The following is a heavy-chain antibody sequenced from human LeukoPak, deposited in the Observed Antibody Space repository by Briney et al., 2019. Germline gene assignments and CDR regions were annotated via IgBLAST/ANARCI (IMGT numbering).Heavy chain of an antibody. J-gene: IGHJ5*02. CDR1: GGSISSSGYY. CDR2: IYYSGST. V-gene: IGHV4-39*01. D-gene: IGHD3-10*01. CDR3: ARQLLWFGESRLNWFDP. Sequence: SETLSLTCTVSGGSISSSGYYWGWIRQPPGKGLEWIGSIYYSGSTYYNPSLKSRVTISVDTSKNQFSLKLSSVTAADTAVYYCARQLLWFGESRLNWFDPWGQGTLVTVSS.